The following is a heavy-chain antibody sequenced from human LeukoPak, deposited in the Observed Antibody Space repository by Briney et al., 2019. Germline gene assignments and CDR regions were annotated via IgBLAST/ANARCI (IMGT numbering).Heavy chain of an antibody. CDR2: INPSGGST. D-gene: IGHD3-22*01. CDR3: ARVSVDSSGYYSHYFDY. J-gene: IGHJ4*02. Sequence: EASVKVSCKASGYTFTSYYMHWVRQAPGQGLEWMGIINPSGGSTSYAQKFQGRVTMTRDTSTSTVYMELSSLRSEDTAVYYCARVSVDSSGYYSHYFDYWGQGTLVTVSS. V-gene: IGHV1-46*01. CDR1: GYTFTSYY.